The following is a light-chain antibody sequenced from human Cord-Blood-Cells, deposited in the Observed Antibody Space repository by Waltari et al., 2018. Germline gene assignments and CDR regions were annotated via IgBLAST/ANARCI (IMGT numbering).Light chain of an antibody. CDR1: SSHVGGYNY. V-gene: IGLV2-14*03. Sequence: QSALTQPASVSGSPGQSITISCTGTSSHVGGYNYVSWYQQHPGKAPKLMIYDVSNRPSVVSTRVAGSKSGNTASLSIAGLQAEDEADYYCSSYTSSSTWVFGGGTKLAVL. CDR2: DVS. CDR3: SSYTSSSTWV. J-gene: IGLJ3*02.